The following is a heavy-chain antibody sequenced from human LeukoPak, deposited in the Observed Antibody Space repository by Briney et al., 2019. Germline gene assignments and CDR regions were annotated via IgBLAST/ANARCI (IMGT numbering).Heavy chain of an antibody. Sequence: TLSLTCTVSGGSISSYYWSWIRQPAGKGLEWIGCIHTTGGTRYNPSLKSRITMSLDASKNQFTLKLSSVTAADTAVYYCARDLALGYCPSSSCSSPLFDYWGQGTLVTVSS. D-gene: IGHD2-2*01. CDR2: IHTTGGT. J-gene: IGHJ4*02. CDR1: GGSISSYY. V-gene: IGHV4-4*07. CDR3: ARDLALGYCPSSSCSSPLFDY.